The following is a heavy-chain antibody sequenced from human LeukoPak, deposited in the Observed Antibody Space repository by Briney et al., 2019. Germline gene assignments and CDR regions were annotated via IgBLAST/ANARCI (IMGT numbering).Heavy chain of an antibody. J-gene: IGHJ4*02. CDR1: GFTFSSYA. Sequence: GGSLRLSCAASGFTFSSYAMSWVRQAPGKGLEWVSAISGSGGSTYYADSVKGRFTISRDNSKNTPYLQMNSLRAEDTAVYYCAKSGSYSLSYFDYWGQGTLVTVSS. D-gene: IGHD1-26*01. CDR3: AKSGSYSLSYFDY. V-gene: IGHV3-23*01. CDR2: ISGSGGST.